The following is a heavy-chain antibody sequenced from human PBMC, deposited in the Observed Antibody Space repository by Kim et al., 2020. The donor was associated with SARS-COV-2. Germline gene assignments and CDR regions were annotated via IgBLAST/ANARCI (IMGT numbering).Heavy chain of an antibody. CDR2: INAGNGNT. CDR1: GYTFTSYA. J-gene: IGHJ3*02. D-gene: IGHD2-15*01. CDR3: ARAGKDKAFDI. V-gene: IGHV1-3*01. Sequence: ASVKVSCKASGYTFTSYAMHWVRQAPGQRLEWMGWINAGNGNTKYSQKFQGRVTITRDTSASTAYMELRSLRSEDTAVYYCARAGKDKAFDIWGQGTMVTVSS.